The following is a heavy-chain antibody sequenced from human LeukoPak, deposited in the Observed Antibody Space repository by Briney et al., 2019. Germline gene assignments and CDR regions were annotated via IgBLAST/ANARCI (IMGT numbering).Heavy chain of an antibody. CDR3: ARGLSYDSSGYYYDSKYYFDY. CDR1: GYTFTSYY. CDR2: INPSGGST. J-gene: IGHJ4*02. Sequence: SVKVSCKASGYTFTSYYMHWVRQAPGQGLEWMGIINPSGGSTSYAQKFQGRVTMTRDMSTSTVYMELSSLRSEDTAVYYCARGLSYDSSGYYYDSKYYFDYWGQGTLVTVSS. V-gene: IGHV1-46*01. D-gene: IGHD3-22*01.